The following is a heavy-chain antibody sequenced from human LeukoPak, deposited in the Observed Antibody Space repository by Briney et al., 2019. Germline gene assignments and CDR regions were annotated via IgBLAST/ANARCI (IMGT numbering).Heavy chain of an antibody. CDR2: IYTSGST. V-gene: IGHV4-4*07. D-gene: IGHD3-22*01. CDR3: ARDRHYYDSSGYFPTFAY. J-gene: IGHJ4*02. CDR1: GGSISSYY. Sequence: SETLSLTCTVSGGSISSYYWSWIRQPAGKGLEWIGRIYTSGSTNYNPSLKSRVTMTVDTPRNQFSLKLNYETAADTAVYYCARDRHYYDSSGYFPTFAYWGQGTLVTVSS.